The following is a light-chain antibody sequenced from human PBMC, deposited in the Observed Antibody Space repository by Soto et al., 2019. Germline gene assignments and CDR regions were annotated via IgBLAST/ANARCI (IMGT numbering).Light chain of an antibody. CDR3: QVWHSSTDQV. CDR2: NDV. J-gene: IGLJ3*02. Sequence: SYELTQPPSVSVAPGETATITCGGTNIESKSVHWYRQRPGQAPVLVIYNDVDRPSGIPERLFASNSGNTATLTISRVEAGDEAAYYCQVWHSSTDQVFGGGTQLTVL. V-gene: IGLV3-21*04. CDR1: NIESKS.